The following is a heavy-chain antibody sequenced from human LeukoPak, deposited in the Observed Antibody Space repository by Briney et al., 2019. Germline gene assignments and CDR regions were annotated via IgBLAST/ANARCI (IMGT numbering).Heavy chain of an antibody. Sequence: PSQTLSLTCAVSGGSISSGGYSWSWIRQPPGKGLEWIGYIYHSGSTYYNPSLKSRVTISVDRSKNQFSLKLSSVTAADTAVYYCARGGDSSGYYYPKFDYWGQGTLVTVSS. J-gene: IGHJ4*02. D-gene: IGHD3-22*01. V-gene: IGHV4-30-2*02. CDR1: GGSISSGGYS. CDR2: IYHSGST. CDR3: ARGGDSSGYYYPKFDY.